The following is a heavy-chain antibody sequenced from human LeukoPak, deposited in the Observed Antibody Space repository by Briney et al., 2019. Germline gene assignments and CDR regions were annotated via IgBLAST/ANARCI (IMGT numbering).Heavy chain of an antibody. V-gene: IGHV3-23*01. CDR1: GFTFSSYA. D-gene: IGHD2-2*01. CDR3: AKDRCSSTSCYLFDY. J-gene: IGHJ4*02. CDR2: FSGSGGST. Sequence: GASVKVSCKASGFTFSSYAMSWVRQAPGKGLEWVSAFSGSGGSTYYADSVKGRFTISRDNSKNTLFLQMNSLRAKDTAVYYCAKDRCSSTSCYLFDYWGQGTLVTVSS.